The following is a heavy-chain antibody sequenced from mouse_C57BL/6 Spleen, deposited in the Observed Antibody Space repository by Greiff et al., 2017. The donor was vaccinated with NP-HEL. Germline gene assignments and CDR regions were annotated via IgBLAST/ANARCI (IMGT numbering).Heavy chain of an antibody. CDR2: IDPETGGT. D-gene: IGHD2-10*01. CDR3: TRLLLGAMDY. V-gene: IGHV1-15*01. CDR1: GYTFTDYE. J-gene: IGHJ4*01. Sequence: QVQLKQSGAELVRPGASVTLSCKASGYTFTDYEMHWVKQTPVHGLEWIGAIDPETGGTAYNQKFKGKAILTADKSSSTAYMELRSLTSEDSAVYYCTRLLLGAMDYWGQGTSVTVSS.